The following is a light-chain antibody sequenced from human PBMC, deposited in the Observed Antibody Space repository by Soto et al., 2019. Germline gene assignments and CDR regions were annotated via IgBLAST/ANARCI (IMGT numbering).Light chain of an antibody. V-gene: IGKV2-28*01. J-gene: IGKJ5*01. CDR3: MQALQTPIT. CDR2: LGS. Sequence: IVMTQSPLSLPVTPGEPASISCRSSQSLLHSNGYNYLDWYLQKPRQSPQLLIYLGSNRASGVPDRFSGSGSGTDFTLKISRVEAEDVGVYYCMQALQTPITFGQGTRLEIK. CDR1: QSLLHSNGYNY.